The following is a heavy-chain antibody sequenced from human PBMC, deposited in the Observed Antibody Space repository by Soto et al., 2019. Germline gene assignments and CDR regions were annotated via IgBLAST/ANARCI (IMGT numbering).Heavy chain of an antibody. V-gene: IGHV4-34*01. CDR1: GGSFSGYY. Sequence: PSETLSLTCAVYGGSFSGYYWSWIRQPPGKGLEWIGEINHSGSTNYNPSLKSRVTISVDTSKNQFSLKLSSVTAADTAVYYCARIYSGSYKGVGYWAQGTLVTVSS. D-gene: IGHD1-26*01. CDR2: INHSGST. CDR3: ARIYSGSYKGVGY. J-gene: IGHJ4*02.